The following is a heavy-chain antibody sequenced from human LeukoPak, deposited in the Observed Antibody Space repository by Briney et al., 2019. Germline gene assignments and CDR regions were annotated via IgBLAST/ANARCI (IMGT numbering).Heavy chain of an antibody. Sequence: PSETLSLTCTVSGGSISSSSYYWGWIRQPPGKGLEWIGEINYSGSTTYNPSLKSRVTISIDTSKNQFSLKLNSVTAADTAVYYCARGSEALAAAGNFDYWGQGTLVTVSS. V-gene: IGHV4-39*07. J-gene: IGHJ4*02. CDR1: GGSISSSSYY. CDR2: INYSGST. D-gene: IGHD6-25*01. CDR3: ARGSEALAAAGNFDY.